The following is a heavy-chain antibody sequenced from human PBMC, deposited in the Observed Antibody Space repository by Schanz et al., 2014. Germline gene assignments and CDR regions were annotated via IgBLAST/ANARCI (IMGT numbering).Heavy chain of an antibody. D-gene: IGHD3-16*01. J-gene: IGHJ6*02. CDR3: AKALKPYIASRNGLDV. Sequence: QAQLVESGGGVVQPGGSLRLSCAASRFAFSNCGMHWVRQAPGKGLEWVAFIRYDASNEYYADSVKGRFTISRDNSKNTRYLQMNSLRPDDTPGDYCAKALKPYIASRNGLDVWGHGTTVTVSS. V-gene: IGHV3-30*02. CDR1: RFAFSNCG. CDR2: IRYDASNE.